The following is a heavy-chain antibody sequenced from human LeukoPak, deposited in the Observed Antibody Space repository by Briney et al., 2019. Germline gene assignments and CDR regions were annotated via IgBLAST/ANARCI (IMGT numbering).Heavy chain of an antibody. D-gene: IGHD4-23*01. CDR2: IYYSGST. CDR3: AREEDYGGNSGWFDP. V-gene: IGHV4-59*01. CDR1: GGSISSYY. Sequence: SETLSLTCTVSGGSISSYYWSWIRQPPGKGLEWIGYIYYSGSTNYNPSLKSRVTISVDTSKNQFSLKLSSVTAADTAVYYCAREEDYGGNSGWFDPWGQGTLVTVSS. J-gene: IGHJ5*02.